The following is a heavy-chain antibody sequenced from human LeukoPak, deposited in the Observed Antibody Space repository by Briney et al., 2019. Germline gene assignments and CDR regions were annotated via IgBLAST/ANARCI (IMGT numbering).Heavy chain of an antibody. V-gene: IGHV3-74*01. CDR1: GFRFSYYW. CDR3: ARARSGPYFYGMDV. CDR2: IIGDGTRT. Sequence: GGSLRLFCGASGFRFSYYWMHWARQGSGKGPVWVSRIIGDGTRTDYADSVKGRFTISRDNAKSTLYLQMNSLRVEDTAVYYCARARSGPYFYGMDVWGQGTTVTVSS. J-gene: IGHJ6*02. D-gene: IGHD3-3*01.